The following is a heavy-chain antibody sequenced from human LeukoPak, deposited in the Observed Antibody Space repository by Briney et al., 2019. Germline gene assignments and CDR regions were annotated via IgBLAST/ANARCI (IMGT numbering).Heavy chain of an antibody. Sequence: PSETLSLTCTVSGASISSDYWSWVRQPPGMGLEWIGDIHYTGTTNYNPSLKSRVTISVDTSKTQFSLKVNSVTAADTAVYYCAREGARWEPSFSAFDIWGQGTMVTVSS. D-gene: IGHD1-26*01. CDR2: IHYTGTT. CDR1: GASISSDY. CDR3: AREGARWEPSFSAFDI. V-gene: IGHV4-59*01. J-gene: IGHJ3*02.